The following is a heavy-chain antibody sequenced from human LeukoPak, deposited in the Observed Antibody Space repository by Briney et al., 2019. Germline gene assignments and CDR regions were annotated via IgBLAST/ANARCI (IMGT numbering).Heavy chain of an antibody. CDR1: GFTFSSYA. D-gene: IGHD3-10*01. Sequence: GRSLRLSCAASGFTFSSYAMHWVRQAPGKGLEWVAVISYDGSNKYYADSVKDRFTISRDNSKNTLYLQMNSLRAEDTAVYYCARDGDYYGSGRPYYWGQGTLVTVSS. CDR3: ARDGDYYGSGRPYY. CDR2: ISYDGSNK. V-gene: IGHV3-30*04. J-gene: IGHJ4*02.